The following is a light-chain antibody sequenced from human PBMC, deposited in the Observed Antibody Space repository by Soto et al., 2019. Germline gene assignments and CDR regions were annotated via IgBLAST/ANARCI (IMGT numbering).Light chain of an antibody. Sequence: ETVLTPSPGTLSLSPGERATLYCIASQSVSSSYLAWYQQKPGQAPRLLIYGASSRATGIPDRSSGSGSGTDFTLTISRLEPEDCAVYYCQQYDNWPLTCGGGTKGDIK. CDR2: GAS. J-gene: IGKJ4*01. V-gene: IGKV3-20*01. CDR3: QQYDNWPLT. CDR1: QSVSSSY.